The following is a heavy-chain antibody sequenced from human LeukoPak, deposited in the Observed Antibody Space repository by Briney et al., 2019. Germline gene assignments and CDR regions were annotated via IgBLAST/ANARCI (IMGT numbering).Heavy chain of an antibody. J-gene: IGHJ3*02. CDR3: AHSPDAFDI. V-gene: IGHV3-21*06. CDR2: ISSSSTYI. D-gene: IGHD1-26*01. CDR1: GFTFSSYS. Sequence: NPGGSLRLSCAASGFTFSSYSMNWVRQAPGKGLEWVSYISSSSTYIYYADSLKGRFTISRDNAKNSLYLQMNSLRAEDTAVYYCAHSPDAFDIWGQGTMVTVSS.